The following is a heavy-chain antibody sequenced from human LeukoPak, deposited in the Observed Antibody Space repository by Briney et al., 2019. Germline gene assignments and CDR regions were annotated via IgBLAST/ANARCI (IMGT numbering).Heavy chain of an antibody. CDR2: IKQDGSEK. V-gene: IGHV3-7*01. Sequence: GGSLRPSCAASGFTFSSYWMSWVRQAPGKGLEWVANIKQDGSEKYYVDSVKGRFTISRDNAKNSLYLQMNSLRAEDTAVYYCAPPVIAAAGHSPHWGQGTLVTVSS. CDR1: GFTFSSYW. CDR3: APPVIAAAGHSPH. J-gene: IGHJ4*02. D-gene: IGHD6-13*01.